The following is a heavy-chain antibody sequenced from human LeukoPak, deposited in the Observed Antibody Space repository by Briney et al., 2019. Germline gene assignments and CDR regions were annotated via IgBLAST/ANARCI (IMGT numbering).Heavy chain of an antibody. J-gene: IGHJ5*02. CDR2: INIGGTNT. CDR1: GFTFNDYY. CDR3: ATDGAGFDT. Sequence: GGSLRRSCAASGFTFNDYYMSWIRQAPGKGLEWLSYINIGGTNTHYADSVKGRFTISRDNAKKSLYLEMNNLRAEDTAVYYCATDGAGFDTWGQGVLDTVSS. V-gene: IGHV3-11*01.